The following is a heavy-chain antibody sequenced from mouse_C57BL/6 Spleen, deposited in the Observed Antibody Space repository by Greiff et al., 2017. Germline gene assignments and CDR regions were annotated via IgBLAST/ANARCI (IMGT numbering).Heavy chain of an antibody. Sequence: VQLQQPGAELVKPGASVKLSCKASGYTFTSYWMQWVKQRPGQGLEWIGELGPSDSYTNYNQKFKGKATLTVDTSSSPACMQLSSLTAEDSAVYYCARYAMDDWGQGTSVTVAS. CDR2: LGPSDSYT. CDR3: ARYAMDD. CDR1: GYTFTSYW. J-gene: IGHJ4*01. V-gene: IGHV1-50*01.